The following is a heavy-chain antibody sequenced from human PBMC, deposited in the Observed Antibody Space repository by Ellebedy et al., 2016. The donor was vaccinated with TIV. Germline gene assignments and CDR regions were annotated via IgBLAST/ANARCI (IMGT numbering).Heavy chain of an antibody. CDR3: ARGVVVVPSYGMDV. CDR2: ISAYNGNT. D-gene: IGHD2-2*01. CDR1: GYTFTSYD. Sequence: AASVKVSCKASGYTFTSYDINWVRQATGQGLEWMGWISAYNGNTNYAQKLQGRVTMTTDTSTSTAYMELRSLRSDDTAVYYCARGVVVVPSYGMDVWGQGTTVTVSS. V-gene: IGHV1-18*01. J-gene: IGHJ6*02.